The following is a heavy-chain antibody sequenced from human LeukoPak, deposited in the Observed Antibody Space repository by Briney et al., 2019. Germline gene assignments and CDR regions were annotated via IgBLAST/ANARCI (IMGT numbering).Heavy chain of an antibody. CDR3: AGAYSAYDPFDY. J-gene: IGHJ4*02. CDR2: INSDGINT. Sequence: GGSLRLSCAACGFTFSNYWMHWVRQAPGKGLVWVSRINSDGINTSYADSVKDRFTISRDNAKNTVHLQMNSLRVEDTAIYFCAGAYSAYDPFDYWGQGILVTVSS. V-gene: IGHV3-74*01. CDR1: GFTFSNYW. D-gene: IGHD5-12*01.